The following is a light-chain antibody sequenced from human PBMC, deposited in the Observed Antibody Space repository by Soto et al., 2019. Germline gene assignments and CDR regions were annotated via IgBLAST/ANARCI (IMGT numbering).Light chain of an antibody. CDR1: QSVSSSY. CDR3: KQRSNWPIT. J-gene: IGKJ5*01. CDR2: GAS. Sequence: EIAMTQSPATLSVSPGERATLSCRASQSVSSSYLAWYQQKPGQAPRLLIYGASSRATGIPDRFSGSGSGTEFNLTISRLEPEDFAVYYCKQRSNWPITFGQGTRMAIK. V-gene: IGKV3D-20*02.